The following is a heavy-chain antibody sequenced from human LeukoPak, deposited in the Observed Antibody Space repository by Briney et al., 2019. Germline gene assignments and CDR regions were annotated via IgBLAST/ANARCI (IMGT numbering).Heavy chain of an antibody. Sequence: GGSLRLSCSASGFTFSSYSMHWVRQAPGKGLEFVSVISSNGDSTYYTDSVKGRFTISRDNSKNTLDLQMSSLSAEDTAVYYCVKGSGSSGGYLSLFDYWGQGTLVTVSS. CDR2: ISSNGDST. V-gene: IGHV3-64D*06. CDR1: GFTFSSYS. J-gene: IGHJ4*02. CDR3: VKGSGSSGGYLSLFDY. D-gene: IGHD3-22*01.